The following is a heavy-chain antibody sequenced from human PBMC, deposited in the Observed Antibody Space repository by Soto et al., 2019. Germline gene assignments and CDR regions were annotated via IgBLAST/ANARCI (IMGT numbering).Heavy chain of an antibody. CDR2: FDPEDGET. Sequence: EASVKVSCKVSGYTLTELSMHWVRQAPGKGLEWMGGFDPEDGETIYAQKFQGRVTMTEDTSTDTAYMELSSLRSEDTAVYYCATGFMVRGSVGMDVWGQGTTVTVSS. CDR1: GYTLTELS. D-gene: IGHD3-10*01. CDR3: ATGFMVRGSVGMDV. V-gene: IGHV1-24*01. J-gene: IGHJ6*02.